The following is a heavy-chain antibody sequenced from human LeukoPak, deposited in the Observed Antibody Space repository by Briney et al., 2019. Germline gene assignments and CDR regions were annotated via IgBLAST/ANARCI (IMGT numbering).Heavy chain of an antibody. CDR3: ARVLVKTRGNYFHDDY. D-gene: IGHD2/OR15-2a*01. CDR1: GYTFTSYG. Sequence: ASVKVSCKASGYTFTSYGISWARQAPGQGLEWMGWISAYDDKRNSVQRFQDRITMTTDTSTSTSYLELRNLRSDDTAVYYCARVLVKTRGNYFHDDYWGQEPWSPSPQ. V-gene: IGHV1-18*01. CDR2: ISAYDDKR. J-gene: IGHJ4*01.